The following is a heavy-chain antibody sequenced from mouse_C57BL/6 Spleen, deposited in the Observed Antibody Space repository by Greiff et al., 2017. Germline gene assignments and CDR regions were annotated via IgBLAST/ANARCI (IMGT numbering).Heavy chain of an antibody. J-gene: IGHJ2*01. Sequence: VQLQQSGAELVRPGASVKVSCKASGYAFTNYLIEWVKQRPGQGLEWIGVINPGSGGTNYNEKFKGKAKLTADKSSSTAYMQLSILTSEDSAVDFGVSSGYYCGSSYWGQGTTLTVSS. CDR1: GYAFTNYL. V-gene: IGHV1-54*01. CDR3: VSSGYYCGSSY. D-gene: IGHD1-1*01. CDR2: INPGSGGT.